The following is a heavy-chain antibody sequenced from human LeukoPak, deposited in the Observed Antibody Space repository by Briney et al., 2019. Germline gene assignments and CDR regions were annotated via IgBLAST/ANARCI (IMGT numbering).Heavy chain of an antibody. V-gene: IGHV3-30-3*01. J-gene: IGHJ4*02. Sequence: PGGSLRLSCAASGFTFSSYAMHWVRQAPGKGLEWVAVISYDGSNKYYADSVKGRFTISRDNSKNTLYLQMNSLRAEDTAVYYCARDRGVVIMSPNDYWGQGTLVTVSS. CDR2: ISYDGSNK. CDR1: GFTFSSYA. D-gene: IGHD3-3*01. CDR3: ARDRGVVIMSPNDY.